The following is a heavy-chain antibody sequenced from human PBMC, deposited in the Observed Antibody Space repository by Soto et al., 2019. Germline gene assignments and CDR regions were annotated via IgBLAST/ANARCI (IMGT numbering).Heavy chain of an antibody. CDR2: ISYDGSNK. CDR3: AKQRFRIAASGMDV. Sequence: QVQLVESGGGVVQPGRSLRLSCAASGFTFSSYGMHWVRQAPGKGLEWVAVISYDGSNKYYADSVKGRFTISRDNSKNTLDLQMNILRAEDTAVYYCAKQRFRIAASGMDVGGQGTTVTVSS. CDR1: GFTFSSYG. J-gene: IGHJ6*02. D-gene: IGHD6-6*01. V-gene: IGHV3-30*18.